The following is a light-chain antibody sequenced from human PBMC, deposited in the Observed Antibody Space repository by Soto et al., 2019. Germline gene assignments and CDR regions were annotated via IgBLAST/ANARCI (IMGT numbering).Light chain of an antibody. V-gene: IGKV1-5*01. CDR1: QSVRSW. CDR2: DAS. Sequence: DIQMTQSPSTLSASVGDRVTITCRASQSVRSWLAWYQQKPGKAPKLLIYDASSLESGVPSRFSGSGSGTEFTLTISSLQPDDFATYYCQQYYSYPWTFGQGTKVDIK. CDR3: QQYYSYPWT. J-gene: IGKJ1*01.